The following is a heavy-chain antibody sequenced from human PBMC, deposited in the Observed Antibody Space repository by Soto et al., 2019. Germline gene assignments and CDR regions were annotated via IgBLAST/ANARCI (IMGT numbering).Heavy chain of an antibody. V-gene: IGHV4-34*01. CDR3: ARVGLRITIFGVVNSFDP. Sequence: SETLSLTCAGYGGSFSGYYWSWIRQPPGKGLEWIGEINHSGSTNYNPSLKSRVTISVDTSKNQFSLKLSSVTAADTAVYYCARVGLRITIFGVVNSFDPWGQGTLVTVSS. J-gene: IGHJ5*02. CDR2: INHSGST. D-gene: IGHD3-3*01. CDR1: GGSFSGYY.